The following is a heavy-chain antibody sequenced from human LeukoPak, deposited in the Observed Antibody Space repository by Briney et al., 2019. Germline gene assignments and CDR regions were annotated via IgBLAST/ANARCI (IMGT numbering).Heavy chain of an antibody. CDR1: GGSISSYY. V-gene: IGHV4-59*08. J-gene: IGHJ3*02. D-gene: IGHD3-10*01. CDR2: IYYSGST. Sequence: SETLSLTCTVSGGSISSYYWSWIRQPPGKGLEWIGYIYYSGSTNYNPSLKSRVTISVDTSKNQFSLKLSSVTAADTAVYYCAGSVGSYYPDAFDIWGQGTMVTVSS. CDR3: AGSVGSYYPDAFDI.